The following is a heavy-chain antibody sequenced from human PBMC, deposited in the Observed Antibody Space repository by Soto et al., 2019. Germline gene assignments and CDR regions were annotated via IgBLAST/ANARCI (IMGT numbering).Heavy chain of an antibody. J-gene: IGHJ4*02. V-gene: IGHV1-18*01. CDR3: AREGQLGY. CDR2: ISGYNGNT. D-gene: IGHD6-6*01. Sequence: WVRQAPGQGLEWMGWISGYNGNTNYAERLQGRVTMTTDTSTSTAYMELRSLRYDDTAVYYCAREGQLGYWGQGTPVTVSS.